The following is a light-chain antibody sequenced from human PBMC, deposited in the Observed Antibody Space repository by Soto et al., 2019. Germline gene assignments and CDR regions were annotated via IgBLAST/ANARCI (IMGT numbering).Light chain of an antibody. Sequence: SVLTQPPSASGSPGQSVTISCTGTSSDVGGYNFVSWYQQHPGKAPKLMIYEVTKRPSGVPDRFSGSKSGNTASLTVSGLQAEDEADYYCCSYAGSTTYVFGSGTKVTVL. CDR3: CSYAGSTTYV. J-gene: IGLJ1*01. V-gene: IGLV2-8*01. CDR1: SSDVGGYNF. CDR2: EVT.